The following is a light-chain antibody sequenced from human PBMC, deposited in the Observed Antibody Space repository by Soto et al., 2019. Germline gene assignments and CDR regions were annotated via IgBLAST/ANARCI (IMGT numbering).Light chain of an antibody. Sequence: DIQITQSPSSLSASVGDRVTITCRASQSISSYLNWYQQKPGRAPKLLIYDASNLEAGVPSRFRGSGSGTDSTFTISRLQPEDIATYYCQQYENLPTFGQGTRLEI. J-gene: IGKJ5*01. CDR3: QQYENLPT. V-gene: IGKV1-33*01. CDR1: QSISSY. CDR2: DAS.